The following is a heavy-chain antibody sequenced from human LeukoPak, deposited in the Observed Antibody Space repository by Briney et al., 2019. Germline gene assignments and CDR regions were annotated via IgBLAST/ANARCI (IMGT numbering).Heavy chain of an antibody. CDR2: IKQDGSEK. J-gene: IGHJ4*02. V-gene: IGHV3-7*05. Sequence: PGGSLRLSCAGSGVTFSSYWMSWVRQAPGKGLEWVANIKQDGSEKYYVDSVKGQFTISRDNAKNSLYLQMNCLRAEDTAVYYCARDGFGNPLGYWGQGALVTVSS. CDR3: ARDGFGNPLGY. D-gene: IGHD4-23*01. CDR1: GVTFSSYW.